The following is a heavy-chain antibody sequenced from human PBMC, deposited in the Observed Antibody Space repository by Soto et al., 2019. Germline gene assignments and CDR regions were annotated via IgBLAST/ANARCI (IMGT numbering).Heavy chain of an antibody. V-gene: IGHV1-69*12. J-gene: IGHJ4*02. CDR1: GGTFSSSA. CDR3: AIYSGYDYKYFDY. D-gene: IGHD5-12*01. Sequence: QVQLVQSGAELNKPGSAVKVSCKASGGTFSSSAISWVRQAPGQGLAWMGGIIPVFDTTNYAQKCQGRVTITADESTSTAYMELSSLRSEDTAVYYCAIYSGYDYKYFDYWGQGTLVTVSS. CDR2: IIPVFDTT.